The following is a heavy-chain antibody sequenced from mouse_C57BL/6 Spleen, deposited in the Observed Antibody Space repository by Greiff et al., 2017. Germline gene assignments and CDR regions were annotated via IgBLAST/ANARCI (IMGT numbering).Heavy chain of an antibody. CDR2: IWTGGGT. D-gene: IGHD2-4*01. J-gene: IGHJ4*01. V-gene: IGHV2-9-1*01. CDR1: GFSLTSYA. CDR3: ARIYDYVPYYAMDY. Sequence: QVQLQQSGPGLVAPSQSLSITCTVSGFSLTSYAISWVRQPPGKGLEWLGVIWTGGGTNYNSALKSRLSSSKDNSKSKVFLKMNSLQTDDTAGYYCARIYDYVPYYAMDYWGQGTSVTVSA.